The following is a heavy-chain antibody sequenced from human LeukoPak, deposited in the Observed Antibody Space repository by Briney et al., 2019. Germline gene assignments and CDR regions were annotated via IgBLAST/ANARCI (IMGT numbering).Heavy chain of an antibody. Sequence: SQTLSLTCTVSGGSISSGGYYWSWIRQHPGKGLEWIGYIYYSGSTYYNPSLKSRVTISVDTSKNQFSLKLSSETAADTAVYYCARVRGIAAAGTRFDPWGQGTLVTVSS. CDR2: IYYSGST. J-gene: IGHJ5*02. D-gene: IGHD6-13*01. V-gene: IGHV4-31*03. CDR1: GGSISSGGYY. CDR3: ARVRGIAAAGTRFDP.